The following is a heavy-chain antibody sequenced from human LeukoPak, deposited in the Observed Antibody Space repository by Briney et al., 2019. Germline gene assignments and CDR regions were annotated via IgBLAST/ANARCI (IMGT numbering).Heavy chain of an antibody. Sequence: SETLSLTCTVSGGSISSSSYYWGWIRQPPGKGLEWIGSIYYSGSTYYNPSLKSRVTISVDTSKNQFSLKLSSVAAADTAVYYCARANTIFGVATWGQGTLVTVSS. V-gene: IGHV4-39*07. CDR1: GGSISSSSYY. D-gene: IGHD3-3*01. CDR3: ARANTIFGVAT. CDR2: IYYSGST. J-gene: IGHJ4*02.